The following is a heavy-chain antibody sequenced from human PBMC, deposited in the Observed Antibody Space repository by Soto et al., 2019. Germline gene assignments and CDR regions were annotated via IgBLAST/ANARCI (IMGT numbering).Heavy chain of an antibody. CDR3: ARATRTWFDP. J-gene: IGHJ5*02. V-gene: IGHV6-1*01. CDR1: GDSVSSNSAT. D-gene: IGHD4-17*01. Sequence: SQTLSLTCAISGDSVSSNSATWNWIRQSPSRGLEWLGRTYYRPKWYNEYAVSVNSRITINPDTSKNQFSLQLNSVTPEDTAVYYCARATRTWFDPWGQGTLVTVSS. CDR2: TYYRPKWYN.